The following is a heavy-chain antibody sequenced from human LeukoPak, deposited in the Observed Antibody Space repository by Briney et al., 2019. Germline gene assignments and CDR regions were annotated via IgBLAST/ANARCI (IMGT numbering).Heavy chain of an antibody. J-gene: IGHJ4*02. V-gene: IGHV3-74*01. CDR1: GFSFSTYW. CDR2: ITPDGSST. CDR3: SSQISRGGN. Sequence: GGSLRLSCGASGFSFSTYWMHWVRQVPGKGPEWVSHITPDGSSTNYADSVKGRFTISRDNAKNTLYLQMNSLRAEDTAVYYCSSQISRGGNWGQGTLVTVSS. D-gene: IGHD3-16*01.